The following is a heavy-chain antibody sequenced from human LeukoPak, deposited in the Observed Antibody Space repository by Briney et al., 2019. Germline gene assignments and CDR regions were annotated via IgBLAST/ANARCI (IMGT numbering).Heavy chain of an antibody. D-gene: IGHD4-17*01. CDR1: GFTFSSYA. CDR2: ISYDGSNK. V-gene: IGHV3-30-3*01. J-gene: IGHJ4*02. Sequence: GGSLRLSCAASGFTFSSYAMHWVRQAPGKGLEWVAVISYDGSNKYYAGSVKGRFTISRDNSKNTLYLQMNSLRAEDTAVYYCAREDGDYALDYWGQGTLVTVSS. CDR3: AREDGDYALDY.